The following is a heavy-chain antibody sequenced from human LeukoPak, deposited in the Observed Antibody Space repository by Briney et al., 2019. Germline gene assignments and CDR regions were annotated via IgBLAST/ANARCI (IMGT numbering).Heavy chain of an antibody. CDR1: GYTFTSYY. D-gene: IGHD1-1*01. CDR2: INPNSGGT. CDR3: ARLNWNDVMDY. J-gene: IGHJ4*02. V-gene: IGHV1-2*02. Sequence: ASVKASCKASGYTFTSYYMHWVRQAPGQGLEWMGWINPNSGGTNYAQKVQGRVTMTRDTSISTAYMELSRLRSDDTAVYYCARLNWNDVMDYWGQGTLVTVSS.